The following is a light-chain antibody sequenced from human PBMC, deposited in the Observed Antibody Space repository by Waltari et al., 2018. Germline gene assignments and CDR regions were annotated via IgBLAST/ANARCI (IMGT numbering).Light chain of an antibody. CDR2: EVT. V-gene: IGLV2-23*02. J-gene: IGLJ1*01. CDR1: SRAVGNYNL. CDR3: CSYVGLGTYV. Sequence: QSGLAQPASASGSPGQSITIPCTGTSRAVGNYNLVSWYQQRPGKAPTLLIYEVTKRAPGTSDRFSASKSGNTASLSISGLQAQEDEADYYCCSYVGLGTYVFGTGTKVTV.